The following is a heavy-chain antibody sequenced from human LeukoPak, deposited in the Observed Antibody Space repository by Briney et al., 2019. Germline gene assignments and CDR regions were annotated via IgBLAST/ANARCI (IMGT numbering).Heavy chain of an antibody. Sequence: PGGSLRLSCAASGFTFSNAWMSWVRQAPGKGLEWVGRIKSKTDGGTTDYAAPVKGRFTISRDDSKNTMYLQMNSRKTEDTAVYYCSTVPDLRDYYYYYYMDVWGKGTTVTVSS. J-gene: IGHJ6*03. CDR2: IKSKTDGGTT. CDR3: STVPDLRDYYYYYYMDV. V-gene: IGHV3-15*01. CDR1: GFTFSNAW.